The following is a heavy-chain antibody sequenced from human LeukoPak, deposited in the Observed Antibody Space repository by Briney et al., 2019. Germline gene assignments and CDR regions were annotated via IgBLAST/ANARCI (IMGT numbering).Heavy chain of an antibody. Sequence: SSETLSLTCTVSGGSISSGDYYWSWIRQPPGKGLEWIGYIYYSGSTYYNPSLKSRVTISVDTSKNQFSLKLSSMTAADTAVYYCARGRDSDYWGQGNLVTVSS. CDR3: ARGRDSDY. CDR1: GGSISSGDYY. CDR2: IYYSGST. J-gene: IGHJ4*02. V-gene: IGHV4-30-4*08. D-gene: IGHD3-22*01.